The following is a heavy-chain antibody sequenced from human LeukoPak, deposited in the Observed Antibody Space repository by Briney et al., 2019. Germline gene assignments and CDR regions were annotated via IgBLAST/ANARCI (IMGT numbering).Heavy chain of an antibody. J-gene: IGHJ3*02. CDR1: GFTFSSYS. V-gene: IGHV3-21*01. D-gene: IGHD3-22*01. CDR2: ISSSSSYI. CDR3: ARDTLDYYDSGYDAFDI. Sequence: GGSLRLSCAASGFTFSSYSMNWVRQAPGKGLEWVSSISSSSSYIYYADSVKGRFTISRDNAKNSLYLQMNSLRAEDTAVYYCARDTLDYYDSGYDAFDIWGQGTMVTVS.